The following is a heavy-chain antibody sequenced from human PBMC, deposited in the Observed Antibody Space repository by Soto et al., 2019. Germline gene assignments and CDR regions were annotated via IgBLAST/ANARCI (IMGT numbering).Heavy chain of an antibody. CDR3: AQRSGFYTGIDY. CDR2: FYYSGST. D-gene: IGHD3-3*01. Sequence: QVQLQESGPGLVKPSQTLSLTCTVSGDSTSSGDYYWIWISQPPGKGLEWIGSFYYSGSTYYNPSLKSRVTISVDTSKNQFSLKVSSVTAADTALYYCAQRSGFYTGIDYWGRGTLVTVSS. CDR1: GDSTSSGDYY. V-gene: IGHV4-30-4*01. J-gene: IGHJ4*02.